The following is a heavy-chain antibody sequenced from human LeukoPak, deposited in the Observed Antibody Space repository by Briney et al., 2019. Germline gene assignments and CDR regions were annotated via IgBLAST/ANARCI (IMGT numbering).Heavy chain of an antibody. D-gene: IGHD3-10*01. CDR1: GGSLTDGDYY. J-gene: IGHJ4*02. Sequence: SETLSLTCTVSGGSLTDGDYYWGWVRQPPGTGLQWIATTYEGASLKSRVTISLDTSKNQFLLRLTSVTAADTAVYYCATLDYYGYYFDYWGQGTLVTVSS. CDR3: ATLDYYGYYFDY. V-gene: IGHV4-61*08. CDR2: T.